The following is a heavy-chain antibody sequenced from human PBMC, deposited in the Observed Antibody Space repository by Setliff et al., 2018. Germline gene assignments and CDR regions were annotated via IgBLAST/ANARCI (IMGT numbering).Heavy chain of an antibody. CDR3: SATDDYGMDV. CDR1: GGSIRSSTYY. J-gene: IGHJ6*02. Sequence: PSETLSLTCSVSGGSIRSSTYYWGWVRQPPGKGLEWIASIYSSGNTYYNPSLRSRVTISVDTSKNQFSLNRNSVTAADTAVYYCSATDDYGMDVWGQGTTVTVSS. CDR2: IYSSGNT. V-gene: IGHV4-39*01.